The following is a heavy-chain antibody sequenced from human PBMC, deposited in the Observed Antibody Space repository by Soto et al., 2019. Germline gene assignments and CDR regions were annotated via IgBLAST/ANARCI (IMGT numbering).Heavy chain of an antibody. CDR2: IYHSGST. V-gene: IGHV4-4*02. CDR3: AREERAGGSYYYYYGMDV. D-gene: IGHD3-16*01. J-gene: IGHJ6*02. CDR1: GGSISSSNW. Sequence: PSETLPLTCAVSGGSISSSNWWSWVRQPPGKGLGWIGEIYHSGSTNSNPPLKSRVTISVDKSKDQFSLKLSSVTAADTAVYYCAREERAGGSYYYYYGMDVWGEGTTVT.